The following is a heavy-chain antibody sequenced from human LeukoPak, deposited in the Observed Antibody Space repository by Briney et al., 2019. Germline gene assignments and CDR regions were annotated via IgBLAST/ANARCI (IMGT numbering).Heavy chain of an antibody. V-gene: IGHV4-38-2*02. D-gene: IGHD2-2*02. CDR1: GYSISALAN. CDR2: IYYGGST. CDR3: ARDSIVPCASCYRGSAFDI. J-gene: IGHJ3*02. Sequence: SETLSLTCAVSGYSISALANWGWIRQSPGKGLEWIGSIYYGGSTYYNPSLKSRVTISVDTSKNQFSLKLSSVTAADTAVYYCARDSIVPCASCYRGSAFDIWGQGTMVTVSS.